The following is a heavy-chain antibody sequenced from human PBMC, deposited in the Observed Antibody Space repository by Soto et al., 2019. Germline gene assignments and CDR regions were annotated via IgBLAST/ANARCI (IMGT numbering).Heavy chain of an antibody. V-gene: IGHV5-51*01. CDR3: ARHEQFYYYYYGMDV. J-gene: IGHJ6*02. CDR2: INPGDSDI. Sequence: PGESLKISCQASGYSFTTYWIAWVRQMPGKGLEWMGIINPGDSDIRYSPSFQGQVTISADNSISTAYLQWSSLKASDTAMYYCARHEQFYYYYYGMDVWGQGTAVTV. D-gene: IGHD4-4*01. CDR1: GYSFTTYW.